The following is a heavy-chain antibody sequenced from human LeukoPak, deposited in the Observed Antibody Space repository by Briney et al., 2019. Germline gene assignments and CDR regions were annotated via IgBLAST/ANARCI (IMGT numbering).Heavy chain of an antibody. V-gene: IGHV3-11*04. CDR1: GFTFSDYY. Sequence: GGSLRLSCAASGFTFSDYYMSWIRQAPGKGPEWVSYISSSGSTIYYADSVKGRFTISRDNAKNSLYLQMNSLRDEDTAVYYCASLLIAAAGKDYWGQGTLVTVSS. CDR2: ISSSGSTI. CDR3: ASLLIAAAGKDY. D-gene: IGHD6-13*01. J-gene: IGHJ4*02.